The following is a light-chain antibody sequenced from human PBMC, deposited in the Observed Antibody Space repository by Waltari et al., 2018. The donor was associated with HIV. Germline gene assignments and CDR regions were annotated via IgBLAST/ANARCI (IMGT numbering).Light chain of an antibody. J-gene: IGLJ2*01. CDR3: SSYAGGNNLV. V-gene: IGLV2-8*01. CDR1: SSHVGGYNF. CDR2: EVT. Sequence: QSDLTQPPSASGSPGQSVTIPCTGTSSHVGGYNFVSWYQQHPGTTPKLMIFEVTKRPSGVPARFSGSKTGNTASLTVSGLQADDEGDYYCSSYAGGNNLVFGGGTKLTVL.